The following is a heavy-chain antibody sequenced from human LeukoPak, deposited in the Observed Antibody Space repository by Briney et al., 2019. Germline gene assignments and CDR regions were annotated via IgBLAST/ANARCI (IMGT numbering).Heavy chain of an antibody. CDR3: ARGVDTAMEMEPGAFDI. CDR1: GFTFSSYG. V-gene: IGHV3-30*19. CDR2: ISYDGSNK. J-gene: IGHJ3*02. D-gene: IGHD5-18*01. Sequence: GRSLSLYCAASGFTFSSYGMHWVRQAPGKGLEWVAVISYDGSNKYYADSVKGRFTISRDNSKNTLYLQMNSRRAEDTAVYYCARGVDTAMEMEPGAFDIWGQGTMVTVSS.